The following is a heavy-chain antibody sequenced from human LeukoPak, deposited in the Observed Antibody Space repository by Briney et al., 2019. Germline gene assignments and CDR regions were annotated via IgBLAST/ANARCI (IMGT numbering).Heavy chain of an antibody. CDR1: GGTFSSYA. D-gene: IGHD3-22*01. V-gene: IGHV1-69*13. Sequence: SVKVSCKASGGTFSSYAISWVRHAPGQGLEWMGGIIPIFGTANYAQKFQGRVTITADESTSTAYMGLSSLRSEDTAVYYCARDRSYYYDSSGYYFPQYWGQGTLVTVSS. CDR3: ARDRSYYYDSSGYYFPQY. J-gene: IGHJ4*02. CDR2: IIPIFGTA.